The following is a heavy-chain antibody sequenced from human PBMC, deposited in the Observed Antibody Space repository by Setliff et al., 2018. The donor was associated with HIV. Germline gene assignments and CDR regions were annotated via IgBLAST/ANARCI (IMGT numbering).Heavy chain of an antibody. CDR2: IDPSDSYT. Sequence: PGESLKISCKGSGYSFTSYWINWVRQMPGKGLEWMGRIDPSDSYTNYNPSFQGHVTIPADKSISTAYLQWSSLKASDTAMYYCASHDYYDSSVYYCRFDYWGQGTLVTVSS. CDR3: ASHDYYDSSVYYCRFDY. CDR1: GYSFTSYW. J-gene: IGHJ4*02. D-gene: IGHD3-22*01. V-gene: IGHV5-10-1*01.